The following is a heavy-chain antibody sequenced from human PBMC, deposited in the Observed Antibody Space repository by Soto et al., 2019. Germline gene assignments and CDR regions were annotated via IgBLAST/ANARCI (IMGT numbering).Heavy chain of an antibody. CDR1: GFTFSSYA. J-gene: IGHJ6*02. CDR2: ISYDGSNK. CDR3: XXXXXXXXEXPXXXXXXXV. D-gene: IGHD1-26*01. V-gene: IGHV3-30-3*01. Sequence: QVQLVESGGGVVQPGRSLRLSCAASGFTFSSYAMHWVRQAPGXGXEWVXXISYDGSNKYYADSVKGRFTISRDNSKNTXXXXXXXXXXXXXXXXXXXXXXXXXXEXPXXXXXXXVWGQGTTVTVSS.